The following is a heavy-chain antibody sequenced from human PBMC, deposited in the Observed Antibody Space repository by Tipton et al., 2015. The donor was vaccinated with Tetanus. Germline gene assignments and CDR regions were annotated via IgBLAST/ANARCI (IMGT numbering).Heavy chain of an antibody. J-gene: IGHJ4*02. Sequence: TLSLTCAVSGGSISSSNWWSWVRQSPGKGLEWIGEIHLSGSTSYNPSLKSRVSMSVDKSKNQFSLKLNSVTAAGSAIYYCARGPKHWLTAGQVYWGQGILVTVSS. CDR1: GGSISSSNW. CDR2: IHLSGST. D-gene: IGHD6-19*01. CDR3: ARGPKHWLTAGQVY. V-gene: IGHV4-4*02.